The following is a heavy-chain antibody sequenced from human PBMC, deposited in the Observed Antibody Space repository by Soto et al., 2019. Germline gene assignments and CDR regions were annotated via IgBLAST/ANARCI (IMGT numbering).Heavy chain of an antibody. J-gene: IGHJ5*02. D-gene: IGHD6-13*01. V-gene: IGHV4-38-2*01. CDR2: IYHSGTS. CDR3: AGSLFSSSWYAGS. Sequence: LSLTCAVSGYSISSGYYWTWIRQPPGKGLEWVGSIYHSGTSYYNPSLKSRVTISIDTSKNQFSLNLTSVTAADTAVYYCAGSLFSSSWYAGSWGQGSLVTVSS. CDR1: GYSISSGYY.